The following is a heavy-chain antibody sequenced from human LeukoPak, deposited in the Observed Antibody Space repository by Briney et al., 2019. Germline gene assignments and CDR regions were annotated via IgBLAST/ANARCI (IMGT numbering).Heavy chain of an antibody. V-gene: IGHV3-53*05. D-gene: IGHD6-13*01. CDR2: IYSGGST. Sequence: GGSLRLSCAVSGFTVSSNYMSWVRQAPGKGLEWVSVIYSGGSTYYADSVKGRFTISRDNSNNTLYLQMNSLRIEDTAVYYCARDYSSSWSSWFDPWGQGTLVTVSS. J-gene: IGHJ5*02. CDR3: ARDYSSSWSSWFDP. CDR1: GFTVSSNY.